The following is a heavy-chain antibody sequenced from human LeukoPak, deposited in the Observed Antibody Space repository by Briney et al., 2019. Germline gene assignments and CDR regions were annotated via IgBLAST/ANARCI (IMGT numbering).Heavy chain of an antibody. J-gene: IGHJ4*02. Sequence: QPGGSLRLSCAASGFTFSSYAMSWVRQAPGKGLEWVSTLSGSGGNTYYADSVKGRVTISRDNSKNTLYLQMNSLRAEDTAVYHCAKGSYYYDSADYFDYWGQGTLVT. V-gene: IGHV3-23*01. CDR3: AKGSYYYDSADYFDY. CDR1: GFTFSSYA. CDR2: LSGSGGNT. D-gene: IGHD3-22*01.